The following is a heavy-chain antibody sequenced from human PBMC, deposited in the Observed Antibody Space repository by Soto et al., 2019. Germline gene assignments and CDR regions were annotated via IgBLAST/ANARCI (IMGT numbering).Heavy chain of an antibody. CDR2: IKQDGSEN. D-gene: IGHD2-15*01. CDR3: ARGRYCSGGRCYFDY. Sequence: GSLRLSCAASGFTFGNDWMSWVRQAPGEGLEWVANIKQDGSENSYVDSVKGRFTISRDNAKNSVYLQMNSLRAEDTAVYYCARGRYCSGGRCYFDYWGQGTPVTVSS. J-gene: IGHJ4*02. V-gene: IGHV3-7*04. CDR1: GFTFGNDW.